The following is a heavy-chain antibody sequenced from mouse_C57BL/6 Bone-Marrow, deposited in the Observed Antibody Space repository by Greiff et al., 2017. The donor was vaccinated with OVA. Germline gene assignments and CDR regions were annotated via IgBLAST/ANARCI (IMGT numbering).Heavy chain of an antibody. CDR2: IYPGSGNT. V-gene: IGHV1-76*01. J-gene: IGHJ2*01. D-gene: IGHD1-1*01. CDR3: ARYPGRYFDY. Sequence: VQVVESGAELVRPGASVKLSCKASGYTFTDSYINWVKQRPGQGLEWIARIYPGSGNTYYNEKFKGKATLTAEKSSSTAYMPLSSLTSEDSAVYCCARYPGRYFDYWGQGTTLTVSS. CDR1: GYTFTDSY.